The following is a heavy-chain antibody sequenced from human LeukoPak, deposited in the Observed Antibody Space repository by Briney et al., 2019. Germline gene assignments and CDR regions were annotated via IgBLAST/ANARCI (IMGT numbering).Heavy chain of an antibody. J-gene: IGHJ5*02. CDR2: VTSYNGDT. V-gene: IGHV1-18*01. Sequence: GASVKVSCKASGYTFTSYAMNWVRQAPGQGLEWMGWVTSYNGDTNYAQKFQGRVTMSTDTSTSTAYMELRSLRFDDTAIYYCAKDWHILTGRSCFDPWGQGTLVTVSS. CDR3: AKDWHILTGRSCFDP. CDR1: GYTFTSYA. D-gene: IGHD3-9*01.